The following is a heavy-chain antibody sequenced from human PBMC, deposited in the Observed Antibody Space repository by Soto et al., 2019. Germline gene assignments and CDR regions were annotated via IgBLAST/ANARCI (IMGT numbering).Heavy chain of an antibody. V-gene: IGHV1-2*04. CDR1: GYTFTSYG. CDR3: ARAVVTTTPNFDY. Sequence: ASVKVSCKASGYTFTSYGISWVRQAPGQGLEWMGWINPNSGVTNYAQKLQGWVTLTRDTSISTAYMELSRLRSDDTALYYCARAVVTTTPNFDYWGQGTLVTVSS. CDR2: INPNSGVT. D-gene: IGHD5-12*01. J-gene: IGHJ4*02.